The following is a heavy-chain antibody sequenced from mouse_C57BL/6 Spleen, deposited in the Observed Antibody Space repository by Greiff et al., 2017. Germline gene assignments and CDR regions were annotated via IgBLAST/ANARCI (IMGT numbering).Heavy chain of an antibody. J-gene: IGHJ3*01. CDR1: GYTFTDHT. D-gene: IGHD1-1*01. CDR3: ANYYGSSPFAY. Sequence: QVQLQQSDAELVKPGASVKISCKVSGYTFTDHTIHWVKQRPEQGLEWIGFIYPRDGSTKYNEKFKGKATLTADKSSSTAYMLLNSLTSEDSAVYCCANYYGSSPFAYWGQGTLVTVSA. CDR2: IYPRDGST. V-gene: IGHV1-78*01.